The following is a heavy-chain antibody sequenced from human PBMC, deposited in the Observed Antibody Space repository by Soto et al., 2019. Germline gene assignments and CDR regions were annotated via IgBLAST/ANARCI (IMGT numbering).Heavy chain of an antibody. CDR1: GFTFSSYS. D-gene: IGHD3-22*01. Sequence: EVQLVESGGGLVKPGGSLRLSCAASGFTFSSYSMNWVRQAPGKGLEWVSSISSSSSYIYYADSVKGRFTISRDNAKNSLYLQMNSLRAEHTAVYYCARDKHGSGSSFDYWGQGTLVTVSS. V-gene: IGHV3-21*01. J-gene: IGHJ4*02. CDR2: ISSSSSYI. CDR3: ARDKHGSGSSFDY.